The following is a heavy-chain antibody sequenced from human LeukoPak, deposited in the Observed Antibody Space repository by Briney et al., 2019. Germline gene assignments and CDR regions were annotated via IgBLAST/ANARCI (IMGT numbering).Heavy chain of an antibody. CDR1: GFTFSSYA. CDR3: AVAVFYGSGSYYIDY. CDR2: ICGSGGST. Sequence: GGSLRLSCAASGFTFSSYAMSWVRQAPGKGLEWVSAICGSGGSTYYADSVKGRFTISRDNSKNTLYLQMNSLRAEDTAVYYCAVAVFYGSGSYYIDYWGQGTLVTVSA. J-gene: IGHJ4*02. D-gene: IGHD3-10*01. V-gene: IGHV3-23*01.